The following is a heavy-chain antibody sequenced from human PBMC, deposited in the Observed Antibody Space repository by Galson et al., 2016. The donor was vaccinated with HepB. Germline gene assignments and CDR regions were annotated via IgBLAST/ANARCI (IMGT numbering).Heavy chain of an antibody. D-gene: IGHD3-10*01. CDR3: ARGRATSVRGLVGYYFDW. V-gene: IGHV3-7*01. CDR2: IKQDGSEN. Sequence: SLRLSCAGSGFMFGTYWMSRVRQAPGKGLEWVANIKQDGSENYYVDSVRGRFTLSRDNAENSLFLQINSMRAEDTAVYYCARGRATSVRGLVGYYFDWWGQGTLVTVSS. J-gene: IGHJ4*02. CDR1: GFMFGTYW.